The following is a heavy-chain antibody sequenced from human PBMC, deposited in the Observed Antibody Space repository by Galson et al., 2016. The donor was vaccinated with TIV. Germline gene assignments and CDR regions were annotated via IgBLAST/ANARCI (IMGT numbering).Heavy chain of an antibody. CDR3: ARSRFWIGTWNAVGGDY. D-gene: IGHD3-3*01. Sequence: SVKVSCKASGYTFSSYDINWVRQATGQGLEWVGRMNPSNGNTGLAQNFQGRVTMTRDTSMNTAYMELNSLGSEDTAVYYCARSRFWIGTWNAVGGDYWGQGTLVSVSS. J-gene: IGHJ4*02. V-gene: IGHV1-8*01. CDR2: MNPSNGNT. CDR1: GYTFSSYD.